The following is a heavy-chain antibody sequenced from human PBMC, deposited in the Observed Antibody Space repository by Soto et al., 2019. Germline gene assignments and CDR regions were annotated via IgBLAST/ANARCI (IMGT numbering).Heavy chain of an antibody. Sequence: PSETLSLTFTVSGGSISSYYWSWIRQPPWKGLEWIGYIYYSGSTNYNPSLKSRVTISVDTSKNQFSLKLSSVTAADTAVYYCAVSSPRLLWFGDTKDAFDIWGQGTMVTVSS. V-gene: IGHV4-59*01. CDR1: GGSISSYY. D-gene: IGHD3-10*01. CDR3: AVSSPRLLWFGDTKDAFDI. J-gene: IGHJ3*02. CDR2: IYYSGST.